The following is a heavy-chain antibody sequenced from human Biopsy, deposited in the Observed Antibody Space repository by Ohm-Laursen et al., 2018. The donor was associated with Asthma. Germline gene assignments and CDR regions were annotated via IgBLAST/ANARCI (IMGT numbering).Heavy chain of an antibody. V-gene: IGHV3-53*01. CDR2: IYSGGTS. CDR3: SRGDSSNWSHYDFDY. D-gene: IGHD3-22*01. CDR1: GFAVSSDY. J-gene: IGHJ4*02. Sequence: SLRLSCAASGFAVSSDYMFWVRQAPRKGLEWVSVIYSGGTSHTADSVRGRFTISRDFSKNTLHLQMHSLTVEDTAVYCCSRGDSSNWSHYDFDYWGQGTLVTVSS.